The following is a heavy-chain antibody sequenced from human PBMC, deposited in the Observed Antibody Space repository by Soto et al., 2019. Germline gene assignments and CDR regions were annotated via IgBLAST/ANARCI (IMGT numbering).Heavy chain of an antibody. J-gene: IGHJ5*02. D-gene: IGHD5-12*01. CDR2: IDLGGTK. CDR1: GFTFSDHH. V-gene: IGHV4-59*04. CDR3: ALYQRGYSGGSQFHP. Sequence: PGGSLRLSCAASGFTFSDHHMDWVRQAPGKGLEWIGNIDLGGTKYYSPSLKSRLTMSLDTSKKLLSLELTSVTATDTAVYYCALYQRGYSGGSQFHPWGQGTLVTVSS.